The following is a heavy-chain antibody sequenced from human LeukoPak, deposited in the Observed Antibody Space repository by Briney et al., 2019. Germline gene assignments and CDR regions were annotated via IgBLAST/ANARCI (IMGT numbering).Heavy chain of an antibody. J-gene: IGHJ3*02. CDR3: ARGGGWDAFDI. CDR2: IFTNGNI. D-gene: IGHD3-16*01. V-gene: IGHV4-61*02. CDR1: GGSFSSGSYF. Sequence: SQTLSLTCTVSGGSFSSGSYFWRWIRQPAGKGLEWIGRIFTNGNINYNPSLKSRVTISADTSKNQLSLKLSSVTAADTAVYYCARGGGWDAFDIWGQGTMVTVSS.